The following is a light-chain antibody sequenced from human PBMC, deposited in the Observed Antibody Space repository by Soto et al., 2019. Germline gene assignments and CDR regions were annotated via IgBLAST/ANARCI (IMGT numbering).Light chain of an antibody. Sequence: EIVLTQSPGTLSLSPGERATLSCRASQSVSSSYLAWYQQKPGQAPRLLIYGASSSATGIPDRFSGSGSGTDFTLTISRLEPEDFAVYYCQQYCSSLCTFGQGTKVEIK. CDR1: QSVSSSY. CDR2: GAS. V-gene: IGKV3-20*01. J-gene: IGKJ1*01. CDR3: QQYCSSLCT.